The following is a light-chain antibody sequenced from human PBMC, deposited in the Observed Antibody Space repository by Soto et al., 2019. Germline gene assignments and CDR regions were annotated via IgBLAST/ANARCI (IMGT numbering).Light chain of an antibody. Sequence: IQLTQSPSSLSASVGDRVTITCRASQGISSYLAWYQQKPGKAPKLLIYAASTLQSGVPSMFSGSGSGTDFTLNISSLQPEDFATYYCQQLNSYPITFGQGTRLEIK. CDR1: QGISSY. V-gene: IGKV1-9*01. CDR3: QQLNSYPIT. J-gene: IGKJ5*01. CDR2: AAS.